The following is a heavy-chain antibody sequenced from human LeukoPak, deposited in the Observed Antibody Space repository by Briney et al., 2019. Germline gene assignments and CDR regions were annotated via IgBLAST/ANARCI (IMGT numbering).Heavy chain of an antibody. Sequence: ASVKVSCKASGYTLTGHYIHWVRQAPGQGLEWMGWINAYNDNTNYAQKLQGRVTMTTDTSTSTAYMELRSLRSDDTAVYYCASRYCSSSTSCYAEDAFDIWGQGTMVTVSS. J-gene: IGHJ3*02. CDR1: GYTLTGHY. CDR2: INAYNDNT. V-gene: IGHV1-18*04. CDR3: ASRYCSSSTSCYAEDAFDI. D-gene: IGHD2-2*01.